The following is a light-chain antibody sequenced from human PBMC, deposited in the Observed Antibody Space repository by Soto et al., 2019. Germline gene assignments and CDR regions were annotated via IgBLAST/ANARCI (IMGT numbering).Light chain of an antibody. J-gene: IGKJ2*01. CDR3: QQSYSAPPYT. CDR1: QTISSY. V-gene: IGKV1-39*01. CDR2: AAS. Sequence: DIQMTQSPSSLSASVGDRVTITCRASQTISSYLNWYQQIPGKAPKLLIYAASSLLSGVQSRFSGSGSGTDFTLTISSLQPEDFATYYCQQSYSAPPYTFGQGTKVEIK.